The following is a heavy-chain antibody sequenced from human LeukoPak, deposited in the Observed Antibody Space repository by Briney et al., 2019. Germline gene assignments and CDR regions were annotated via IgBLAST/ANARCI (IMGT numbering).Heavy chain of an antibody. CDR3: AKRQGPNSGSYDYFDP. D-gene: IGHD1-26*01. V-gene: IGHV4-4*09. J-gene: IGHJ5*02. CDR1: GGSISSYY. CDR2: IHSSGYT. Sequence: SETLSLTCTVSGGSISSYYWSWIRQPPGQGLEWIAYIHSSGYTNYNPSLQSRVTISVDTSKNQFSLKVSSVTAADTAVYYCAKRQGPNSGSYDYFDPWGQGTLVTVPS.